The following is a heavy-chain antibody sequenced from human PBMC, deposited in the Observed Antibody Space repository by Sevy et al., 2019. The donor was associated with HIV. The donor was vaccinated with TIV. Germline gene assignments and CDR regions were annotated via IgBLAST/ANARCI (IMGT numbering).Heavy chain of an antibody. J-gene: IGHJ4*02. CDR1: GYTFTSYG. Sequence: ASVKVSCKASGYTFTSYGISWVRQAPGQGLEWMGWISAYNGNTNYAQKLQGRVTMTTDTSTSTAYMELRSLRSDDTAVYYRAREPGYGDYVAPFDYWGQGTLVTVSS. D-gene: IGHD4-17*01. CDR3: AREPGYGDYVAPFDY. CDR2: ISAYNGNT. V-gene: IGHV1-18*01.